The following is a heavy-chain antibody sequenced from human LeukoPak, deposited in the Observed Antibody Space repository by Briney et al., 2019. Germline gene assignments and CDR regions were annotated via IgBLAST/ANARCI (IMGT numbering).Heavy chain of an antibody. Sequence: GGSLRLSCAASGFTFSSYSMNWVRQAPGKGLGWVSSISSSYIYYADSVKGRFTISRDNAKNSLYLQMNSLRAEDTAVYYCAREDDTAMVKNAFDIWGQGTMVTVSS. D-gene: IGHD5-18*01. CDR1: GFTFSSYS. CDR3: AREDDTAMVKNAFDI. V-gene: IGHV3-21*01. J-gene: IGHJ3*02. CDR2: ISSSYI.